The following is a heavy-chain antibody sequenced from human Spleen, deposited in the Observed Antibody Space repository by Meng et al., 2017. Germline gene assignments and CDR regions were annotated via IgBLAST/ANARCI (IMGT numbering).Heavy chain of an antibody. V-gene: IGHV4-34*01. CDR1: GGSFSDYY. CDR2: INHSGST. CDR3: ARGPTTMAHDFDY. Sequence: QVPLQQWGAGRLKPPATLSLTCVVSGGSFSDYYWSWIRQPPGKGLEWIGEINHSGSTNYNPSLESRATISVDTSQNNLSLKLSSVTAADSAVYYCARGPTTMAHDFDYWGQGTLVTVSS. D-gene: IGHD4-11*01. J-gene: IGHJ4*02.